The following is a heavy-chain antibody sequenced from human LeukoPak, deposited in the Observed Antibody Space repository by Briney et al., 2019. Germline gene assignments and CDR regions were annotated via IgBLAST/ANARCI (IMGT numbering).Heavy chain of an antibody. CDR2: ISSSGSTI. CDR1: GFIFSNFA. V-gene: IGHV3-48*03. D-gene: IGHD3-10*02. Sequence: GGSLRLSCAASGFIFSNFAMSWVRQAPGKGLEWVSYISSSGSTIYYADSVKGRSTISRDNAKNSLYLQMNSLRAEDTAVYYCAELGITMIGGVWGKGTTVTISS. J-gene: IGHJ6*04. CDR3: AELGITMIGGV.